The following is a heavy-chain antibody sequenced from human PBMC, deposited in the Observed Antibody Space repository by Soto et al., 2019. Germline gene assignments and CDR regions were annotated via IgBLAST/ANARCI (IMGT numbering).Heavy chain of an antibody. CDR2: INPNSGGT. CDR3: ARSYTDDFDWLFMDV. D-gene: IGHD3-9*01. Sequence: GASVKVSCKASGYTFTGYYMHWVRQAPGQGLEWMGWINPNSGGTNYAQKFQGWVTMTRDTSISTAYMELSRLRSDDTAVYYCARSYTDDFDWLFMDVWGQGTTVTSP. V-gene: IGHV1-2*04. J-gene: IGHJ6*02. CDR1: GYTFTGYY.